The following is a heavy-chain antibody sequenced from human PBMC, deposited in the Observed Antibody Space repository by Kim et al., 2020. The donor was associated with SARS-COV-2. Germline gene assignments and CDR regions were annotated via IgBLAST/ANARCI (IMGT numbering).Heavy chain of an antibody. CDR3: AGGNYYESVSLSDYYNGMDV. D-gene: IGHD3-10*01. J-gene: IGHJ6*02. V-gene: IGHV3-30-3*01. CDR1: GLSFDSSA. CDR2: ISFDGRNK. Sequence: GGSLRLSCAASGLSFDSSAMNWVRQAPGKGLEWVAVISFDGRNKAYAGSVKGRVTISRDNSKSTLHLQMNSLRVEDTAVYYCAGGNYYESVSLSDYYNGMDVWGQGTTVTVSS.